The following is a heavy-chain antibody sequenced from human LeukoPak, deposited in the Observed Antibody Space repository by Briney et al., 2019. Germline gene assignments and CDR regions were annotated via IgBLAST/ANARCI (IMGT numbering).Heavy chain of an antibody. V-gene: IGHV4-34*01. CDR1: GGSFSGYY. CDR3: AGLMGNRRIAVARGFFDY. J-gene: IGHJ4*02. Sequence: SETLSLTCAVYGGSFSGYYWSWIRQPPGKGLEWIGEINHSGSTNYNPSLKSRVTISVDTSKNQFSLKLSSATAADTAVYYCAGLMGNRRIAVARGFFDYWGQGTLVTVSS. CDR2: INHSGST. D-gene: IGHD6-19*01.